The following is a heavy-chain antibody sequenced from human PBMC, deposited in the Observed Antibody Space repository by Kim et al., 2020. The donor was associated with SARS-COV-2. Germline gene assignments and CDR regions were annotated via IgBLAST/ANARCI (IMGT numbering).Heavy chain of an antibody. CDR1: GFSFSNYA. J-gene: IGHJ4*02. Sequence: GGSLRLSCEASGFSFSNYAMGWVRQSPGKGLEWVSSISGSGDRTNYGDSVKGRFTISRENSKNTLYLRMNSLRVEDSAIYYCTGGQYWGQGTLVTVSS. CDR2: ISGSGDRT. CDR3: TGGQY. V-gene: IGHV3-23*01.